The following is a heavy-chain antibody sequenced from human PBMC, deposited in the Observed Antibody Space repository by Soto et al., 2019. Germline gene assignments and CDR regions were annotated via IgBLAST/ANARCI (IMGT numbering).Heavy chain of an antibody. Sequence: SETLSLTCTVSGGSISSYDWSRIRQPPGKGLEWIGYIYYSGSTNYNPSLKSRVTISVDTSKNQFSLKLSSVTAADTAVYYCARHEDRWLRFYYWGQGTLVTVPS. J-gene: IGHJ4*02. CDR1: GGSISSYD. CDR3: ARHEDRWLRFYY. V-gene: IGHV4-59*08. D-gene: IGHD5-12*01. CDR2: IYYSGST.